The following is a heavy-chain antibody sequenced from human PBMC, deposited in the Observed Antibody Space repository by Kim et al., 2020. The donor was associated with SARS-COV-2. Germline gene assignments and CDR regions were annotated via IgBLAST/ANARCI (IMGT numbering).Heavy chain of an antibody. J-gene: IGHJ4*02. V-gene: IGHV3-7*03. CDR1: GFTFSSSW. D-gene: IGHD6-13*01. CDR3: ARDRGYTTYDY. CDR2: INPDGSEK. Sequence: GGSLRLSCVASGFTFSSSWMSWVRQAPGKGLEWVANINPDGSEKTYVDSVKGRFTISRDNAKNSVYLQMNSLRAEDSSIYYCARDRGYTTYDYWGQGTLVTVSS.